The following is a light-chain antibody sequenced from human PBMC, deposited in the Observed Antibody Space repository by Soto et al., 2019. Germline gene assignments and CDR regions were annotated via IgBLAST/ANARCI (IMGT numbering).Light chain of an antibody. V-gene: IGKV1-39*01. CDR3: QQSSSTPQT. CDR2: VAS. J-gene: IGKJ4*01. Sequence: DIQMTQSPSSLSASVGDRVTITCRASQSISSYLSWYQQKPGKAPKLIINVASTLQSGVPSRFSGSGSGTDFTLDISSLQPEDFATYYCQQSSSTPQTFGGGTRVEIK. CDR1: QSISSY.